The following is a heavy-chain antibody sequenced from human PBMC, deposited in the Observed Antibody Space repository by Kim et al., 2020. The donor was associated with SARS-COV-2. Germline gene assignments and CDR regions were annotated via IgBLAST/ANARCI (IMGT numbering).Heavy chain of an antibody. CDR1: GFTFSTYG. CDR2: IWYDGGKK. J-gene: IGHJ6*04. D-gene: IGHD1-26*01. Sequence: GGSLRLSCAASGFTFSTYGMHWVRQAPGGGLESVAVIWYDGGKKLYADFVKGRFTIFRDNAKKMLYLQMNSLRAEDTAVYYCAKGSVVGDTPIRFYYYGMDFWGKGTTVTVSS. V-gene: IGHV3-33*06. CDR3: AKGSVVGDTPIRFYYYGMDF.